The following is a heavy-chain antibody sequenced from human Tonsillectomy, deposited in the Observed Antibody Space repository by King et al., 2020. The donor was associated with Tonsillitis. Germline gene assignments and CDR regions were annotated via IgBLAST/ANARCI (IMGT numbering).Heavy chain of an antibody. D-gene: IGHD3-9*01. CDR2: IYYSGST. V-gene: IGHV4-59*08. J-gene: IGHJ4*02. Sequence: VQLQESGPGLVKPSETLSLTCTVSGGSISSYYCSWIRQPPGKGLEWIGYIYYSGSTNYNPSLKCQVTISVATSKNQFSLKLGSVTAADTAVYYCARHAPGSRYFDWSFDYWGQGTLVTVSS. CDR3: ARHAPGSRYFDWSFDY. CDR1: GGSISSYY.